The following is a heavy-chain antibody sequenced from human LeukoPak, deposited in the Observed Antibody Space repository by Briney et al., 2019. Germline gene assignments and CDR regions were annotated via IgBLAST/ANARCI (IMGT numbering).Heavy chain of an antibody. D-gene: IGHD3-10*01. Sequence: SETLSLTCAVYGGSFSGYYWSWIRQPPGKGLEWIGEINHSGSTNYNPSLKSRVTISVDTSKNQFSLKLSSVTAADTAVYYCARGSSWFDPWGQGTLVTVSS. CDR1: GGSFSGYY. CDR2: INHSGST. J-gene: IGHJ5*02. V-gene: IGHV4-34*01. CDR3: ARGSSWFDP.